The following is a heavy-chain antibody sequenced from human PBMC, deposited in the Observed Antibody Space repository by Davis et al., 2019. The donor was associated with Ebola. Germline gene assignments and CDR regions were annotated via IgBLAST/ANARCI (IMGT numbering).Heavy chain of an antibody. CDR2: IWYDGSNK. J-gene: IGHJ4*02. CDR3: AKYCRGQWLVQWCFDY. D-gene: IGHD6-19*01. Sequence: GESLKISCAASGFTFSSYGMHWVRQAPGKGLEWVAVIWYDGSNKYYADSVKGRFTISRDNSKNTLYLQMNSLRAEDTAVYYCAKYCRGQWLVQWCFDYWGQGTLVTVSS. CDR1: GFTFSSYG. V-gene: IGHV3-33*06.